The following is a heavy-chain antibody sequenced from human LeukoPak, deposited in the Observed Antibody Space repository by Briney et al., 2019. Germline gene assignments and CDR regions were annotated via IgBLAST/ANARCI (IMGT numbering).Heavy chain of an antibody. Sequence: GALRLSCAASGFTFSSYWMHWVRQAPGKGLVWVSHSNSDGSSTRYADSVKGRFTISGDNAKNTLYLQMNSLRAEDTAVYYCAKDHAPLTYYYDSSGYDWGQGTLVTVSS. CDR2: SNSDGSST. J-gene: IGHJ4*02. CDR1: GFTFSSYW. V-gene: IGHV3-74*01. CDR3: AKDHAPLTYYYDSSGYD. D-gene: IGHD3-22*01.